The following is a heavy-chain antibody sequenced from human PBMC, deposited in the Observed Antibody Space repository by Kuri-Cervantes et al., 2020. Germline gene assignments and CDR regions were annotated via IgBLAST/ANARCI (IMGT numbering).Heavy chain of an antibody. D-gene: IGHD5-18*01. Sequence: GESLKISCAASGFTFSSYAMSWVRQAPGKGLEWVSAISGSGGSTYYADSVKGRFTISRDNAKTSLYLQMNSLRPEDTALYYCAKGYSYGSYWYFDLWGRGTLVTVSS. CDR1: GFTFSSYA. CDR2: ISGSGGST. V-gene: IGHV3-23*01. J-gene: IGHJ2*01. CDR3: AKGYSYGSYWYFDL.